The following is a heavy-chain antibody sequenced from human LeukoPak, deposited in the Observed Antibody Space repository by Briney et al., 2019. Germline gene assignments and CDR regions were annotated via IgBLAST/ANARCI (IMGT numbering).Heavy chain of an antibody. J-gene: IGHJ5*02. CDR3: ARHKADTFEEGDWFDP. CDR1: GGSLSSSSYY. CDR2: IYYSRST. Sequence: SETLSLTCTVSGGSLSSSSYYWGWIRQPPGTGLEWIGSIYYSRSTYYNPSLKSRVTISVDTSKNQFSLKLSSVTAADTAVYYCARHKADTFEEGDWFDPWGQGTLVTVSS. V-gene: IGHV4-39*01. D-gene: IGHD2-15*01.